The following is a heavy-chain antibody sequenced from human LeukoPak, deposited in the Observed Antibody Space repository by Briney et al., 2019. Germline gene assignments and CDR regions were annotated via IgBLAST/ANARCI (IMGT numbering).Heavy chain of an antibody. Sequence: PGGSLRLSCAASGFAFSTYAMSWVRQAPGRGVEWVSGISGSGGSTYYADSVKGRFPISRDNSKNTLYLQMNSLIAGDTAILYCAKNRELHEIDYWGQGTLVTVSS. J-gene: IGHJ4*02. D-gene: IGHD2-21*01. V-gene: IGHV3-23*01. CDR2: ISGSGGST. CDR3: AKNRELHEIDY. CDR1: GFAFSTYA.